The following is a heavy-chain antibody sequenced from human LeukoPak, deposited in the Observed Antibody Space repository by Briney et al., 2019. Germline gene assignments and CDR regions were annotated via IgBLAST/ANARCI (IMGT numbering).Heavy chain of an antibody. CDR3: ARYFLLMDY. CDR2: ISHDGNSI. V-gene: IGHV3-11*01. D-gene: IGHD2-8*01. Sequence: PGWSLRLFCAASGFSFSDHHMSWVRQVPGKGLEWLAYISHDGNSIVYADSVKGRFIISRDNAKQSVYLEMTSLRPEDTAVYYCARYFLLMDYWGQGTLVTVSS. J-gene: IGHJ4*02. CDR1: GFSFSDHH.